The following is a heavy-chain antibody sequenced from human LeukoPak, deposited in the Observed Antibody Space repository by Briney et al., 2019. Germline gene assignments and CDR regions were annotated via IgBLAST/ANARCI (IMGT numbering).Heavy chain of an antibody. CDR1: GFTFSSYS. V-gene: IGHV3-48*01. CDR2: ISSSSSTI. D-gene: IGHD6-6*01. Sequence: PGGSLSLSCAASGFTFSSYSMNWVRQAPGKGLEWVSYISSSSSTIYYADSVKGRFTISRDNAKNSLYLQMNSLRAEDTAVYYCARDLLAARPRYYYMDVWGKGTTVTVSS. J-gene: IGHJ6*03. CDR3: ARDLLAARPRYYYMDV.